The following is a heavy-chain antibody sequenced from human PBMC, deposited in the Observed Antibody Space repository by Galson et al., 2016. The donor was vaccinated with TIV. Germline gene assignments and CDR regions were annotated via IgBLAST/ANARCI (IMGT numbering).Heavy chain of an antibody. Sequence: SVKVSCKASGYTFNDFGLSWVRQAPGQGLEWMGWINTYSDATKYAKNLQGRLTMTTDTSTDTAYMELRCLTSDDTAVYYCARRGVRDTMRFIYYNGMDVWGQGTTVAVSS. CDR1: GYTFNDFG. V-gene: IGHV1-18*01. D-gene: IGHD3-3*01. J-gene: IGHJ6*01. CDR3: ARRGVRDTMRFIYYNGMDV. CDR2: INTYSDAT.